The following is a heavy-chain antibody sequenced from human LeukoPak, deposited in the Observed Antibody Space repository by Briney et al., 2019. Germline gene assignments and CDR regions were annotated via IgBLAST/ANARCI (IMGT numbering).Heavy chain of an antibody. V-gene: IGHV4-61*09. Sequence: SETLSLTCTVSGGSISSGSYCWSWIRQPAGKGLEWIGHIYTSGNTNYNPSLKSRVTISVDTSKNQFSLKLSSVTAADTAVYYCARDYPKTRYSSGWYGKDYYYYYMDVWGKGTTVTVSS. CDR1: GGSISSGSYC. CDR3: ARDYPKTRYSSGWYGKDYYYYYMDV. J-gene: IGHJ6*03. D-gene: IGHD6-19*01. CDR2: IYTSGNT.